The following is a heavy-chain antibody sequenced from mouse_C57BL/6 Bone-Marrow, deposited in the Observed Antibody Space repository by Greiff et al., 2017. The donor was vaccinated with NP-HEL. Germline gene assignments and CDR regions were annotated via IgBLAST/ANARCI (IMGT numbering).Heavy chain of an antibody. CDR2: IYPGDGDT. D-gene: IGHD1-1*01. CDR3: ARYYGSSYYFDY. CDR1: GYAFSSYW. J-gene: IGHJ2*01. Sequence: QVQLQQSGAGLVKPGSSLPISFPASGYAFSSYWMNWVKQRPGKGLEWIGQIYPGDGDTNYNGKFKGKATLTADKSSSTAYMQLSSLTSEDSAVYFCARYYGSSYYFDYWGQGTTLTVSS. V-gene: IGHV1-80*01.